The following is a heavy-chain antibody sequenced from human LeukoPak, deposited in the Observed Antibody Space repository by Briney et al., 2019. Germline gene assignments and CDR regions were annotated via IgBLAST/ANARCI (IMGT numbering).Heavy chain of an antibody. Sequence: PSETPSLPSAVYGGSFSGYYWSWIRQPPGKGLEWIGEINHSGSTNYNPPLKSRVTISVDTSKNQFSLKLSSVTAADTAVYYCARESDPDYDYGGYQTGPIFDYWGQGTLVTVSS. CDR1: GGSFSGYY. J-gene: IGHJ4*02. CDR3: ARESDPDYDYGGYQTGPIFDY. V-gene: IGHV4-34*01. CDR2: INHSGST. D-gene: IGHD4-17*01.